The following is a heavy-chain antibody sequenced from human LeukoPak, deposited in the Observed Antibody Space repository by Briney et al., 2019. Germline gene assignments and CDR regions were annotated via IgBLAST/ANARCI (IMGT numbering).Heavy chain of an antibody. CDR3: ARMFRSSWYINWFDP. Sequence: SETLSLTCTVSSGSISSYYWSWIRQPPGKGLEWIGSIYHSGSTSYNPSLKSRLTISVDTSKNQFSLKLNFVTAADTAMYYCARMFRSSWYINWFDPWGQETLVTVSS. V-gene: IGHV4-59*08. CDR1: SGSISSYY. J-gene: IGHJ5*02. D-gene: IGHD6-13*01. CDR2: IYHSGST.